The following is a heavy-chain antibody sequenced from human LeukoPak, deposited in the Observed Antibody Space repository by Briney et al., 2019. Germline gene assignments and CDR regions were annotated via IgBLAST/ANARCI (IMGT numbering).Heavy chain of an antibody. CDR3: ARNRGAMVRGVIFGWFDP. CDR2: INHSGST. CDR1: GGSFSGYY. D-gene: IGHD3-10*01. V-gene: IGHV4-34*01. J-gene: IGHJ5*02. Sequence: KPSETLSLTCAVYGGSFSGYYWSWIRQPPGKGLEWIGEINHSGSTNYNPSLKSRVTISVDTSKNQFSLKLSSVTAADTAVYYCARNRGAMVRGVIFGWFDPWGQGTLVTVSS.